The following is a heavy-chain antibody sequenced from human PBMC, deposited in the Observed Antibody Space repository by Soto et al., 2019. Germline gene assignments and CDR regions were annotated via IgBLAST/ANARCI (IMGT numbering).Heavy chain of an antibody. V-gene: IGHV1-2*02. CDR1: GYNFTGYY. CDR3: ARYRTNLSCCSCSMDV. CDR2: INPNSCGT. J-gene: IGHJ6*02. Sequence: VASSKVSCKDSGYNFTGYYMHWVRQAPGQGLEWMGIINPNSCGTNYAQKFQGKVTMTSDTSTSTAYMELSRLRSYDTAIYYCARYRTNLSCCSCSMDVWGQGTTVTVSS. D-gene: IGHD2-15*01.